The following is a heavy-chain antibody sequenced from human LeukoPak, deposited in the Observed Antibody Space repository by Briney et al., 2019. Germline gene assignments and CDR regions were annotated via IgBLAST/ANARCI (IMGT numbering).Heavy chain of an antibody. V-gene: IGHV3-53*01. D-gene: IGHD5-24*01. CDR2: FYRDGNT. Sequence: GGSLRLSCAASGFTFGTYAMHWVRQAPGKGLEWLSVFYRDGNTYYADSVKGRFTISRDNSKNTVYLQMNTLRVEDTAVYYCARGDGYNFWSSWGQGTLVTVSS. J-gene: IGHJ5*02. CDR1: GFTFGTYA. CDR3: ARGDGYNFWSS.